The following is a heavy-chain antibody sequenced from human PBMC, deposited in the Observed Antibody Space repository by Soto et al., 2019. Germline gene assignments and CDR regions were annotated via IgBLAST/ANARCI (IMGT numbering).Heavy chain of an antibody. V-gene: IGHV1-69*01. CDR2: IIPLFGTA. J-gene: IGHJ6*02. Sequence: QVQLVKPGAEVKKPGSSVKVSCKASGGTFSSYAISWVRQAPGQGLEWRGGIIPLFGTAHYAQKFQCRVTITADESTSTAYMELSSLRSEDTAVDYCAREASDTAIGLGMDVWGQGSTVTVAS. CDR3: AREASDTAIGLGMDV. D-gene: IGHD5-18*01. CDR1: GGTFSSYA.